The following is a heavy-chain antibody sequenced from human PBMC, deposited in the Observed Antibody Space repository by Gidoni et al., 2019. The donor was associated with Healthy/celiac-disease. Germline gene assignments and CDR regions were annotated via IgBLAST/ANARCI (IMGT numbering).Heavy chain of an antibody. V-gene: IGHV4-38-2*01. D-gene: IGHD2-8*01. CDR2: IYHSGST. CDR3: ARAPGLTGVK. CDR1: GYSISSGYY. Sequence: QVQLQESGPGLVKPSETLSLTCAVSGYSISSGYYWGWIRQPPGKGLEWIGSIYHSGSTYYNPSLKSRVTISVDTSKNQFSLKLSSVTAADTAVYYCARAPGLTGVKWGQGTLVTVSS. J-gene: IGHJ4*02.